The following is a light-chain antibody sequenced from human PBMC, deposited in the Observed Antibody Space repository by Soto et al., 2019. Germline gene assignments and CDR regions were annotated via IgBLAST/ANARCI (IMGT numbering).Light chain of an antibody. V-gene: IGLV2-11*01. CDR3: SAYAGSNHFV. Sequence: QSALTQPRSVSGSPGQTVTISCTGTSSDVGEYNYVSWYQKYPGKAPKVMIYDVSQRPSGVPDRFSGSKSGNTASLTVSGLQTEDEADYYCSAYAGSNHFVFGSGTKVTVL. J-gene: IGLJ1*01. CDR1: SSDVGEYNY. CDR2: DVS.